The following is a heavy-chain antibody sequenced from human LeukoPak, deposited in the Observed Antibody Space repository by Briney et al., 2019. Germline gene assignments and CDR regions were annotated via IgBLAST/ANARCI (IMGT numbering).Heavy chain of an antibody. Sequence: GGSLRLSCVASGFTFSSYAMSWVRQAPGKGLEWVSGISGSGGSTYYADSVKGRFTISRDNSKNTLFLQTNSLRAEDTAVYYCAKETSSSGWYPYFDYWGQGTLVTVSS. J-gene: IGHJ4*02. D-gene: IGHD6-19*01. CDR2: ISGSGGST. V-gene: IGHV3-23*01. CDR1: GFTFSSYA. CDR3: AKETSSSGWYPYFDY.